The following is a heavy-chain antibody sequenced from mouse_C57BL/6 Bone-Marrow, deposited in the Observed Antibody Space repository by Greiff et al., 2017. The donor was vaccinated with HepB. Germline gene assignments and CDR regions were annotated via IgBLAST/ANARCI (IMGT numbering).Heavy chain of an antibody. D-gene: IGHD1-1*01. CDR1: GFTFSSYA. CDR2: ISSGGDYI. CDR3: TRDEGYYGSREGFAY. Sequence: EVNVVESGEGLVKPGGSLKLSCAASGFTFSSYAMSWVRQTPEKRLEWVAYISSGGDYIYYADTVKGRFTISRDNARNTLYLQMSSLKSEDTAMYYCTRDEGYYGSREGFAYWGQGTLVTVSA. J-gene: IGHJ3*01. V-gene: IGHV5-9-1*02.